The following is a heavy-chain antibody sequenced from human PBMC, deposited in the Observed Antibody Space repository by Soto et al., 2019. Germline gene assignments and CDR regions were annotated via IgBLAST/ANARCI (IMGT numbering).Heavy chain of an antibody. D-gene: IGHD2-8*01. J-gene: IGHJ3*02. Sequence: EVQLVESGGGLVQPGGSLRLSCAASGFTFSSYWMYWVRQAPGKGLEWVSHMNNDGSYIIYAESVKGRFTFSRDKAKNTLYLQMISLRAEYRAVDDGVRGGSMHACEIWGQGTMVTVSS. CDR3: VRGGSMHACEI. CDR1: GFTFSSYW. V-gene: IGHV3-74*01. CDR2: MNNDGSYI.